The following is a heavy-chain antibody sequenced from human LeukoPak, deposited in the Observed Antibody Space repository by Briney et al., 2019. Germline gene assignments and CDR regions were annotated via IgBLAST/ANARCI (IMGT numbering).Heavy chain of an antibody. Sequence: GGSLRLSCAASGFTFSTFAMIWVRQPPGKGLEWVSSTFPSGGEIHYAGSVRGRFTISRDNSKSTLSLQMNSLRAEDTAIYYCATYRQVLLPFESWGQGTLVTVSS. J-gene: IGHJ4*02. CDR1: GFTFSTFA. V-gene: IGHV3-23*01. CDR2: TFPSGGEI. CDR3: ATYRQVLLPFES. D-gene: IGHD2-8*02.